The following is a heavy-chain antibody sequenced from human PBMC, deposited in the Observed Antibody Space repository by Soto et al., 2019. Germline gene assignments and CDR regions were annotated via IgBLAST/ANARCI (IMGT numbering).Heavy chain of an antibody. Sequence: GGSLRLSCAASGFTFSSYAMHWVRQAPGKGLEWVAVISYDGSNKYCADSVKGRFTISRDNSKNTLYLQMNSLRAEDTAVYYCARAYYDILTGYQGFDYWGQGTLVTVSS. J-gene: IGHJ4*02. CDR3: ARAYYDILTGYQGFDY. CDR1: GFTFSSYA. D-gene: IGHD3-9*01. V-gene: IGHV3-30-3*01. CDR2: ISYDGSNK.